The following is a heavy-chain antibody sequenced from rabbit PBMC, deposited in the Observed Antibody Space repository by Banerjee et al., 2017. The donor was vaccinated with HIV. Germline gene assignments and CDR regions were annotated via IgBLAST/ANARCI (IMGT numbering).Heavy chain of an antibody. D-gene: IGHD8-1*01. CDR1: GFSFSSSYW. J-gene: IGHJ6*01. CDR2: IFAGSSGNT. Sequence: QSLEESGGDLVKPGASLTLTCTASGFSFSSSYWICWVRQAPGKGLEWIACIFAGSSGNTYYASWAKGRFTISKTSSTTVTLQMTSLTAPDTATYFCARAGSYYSDYYGMDLWGPGTLVTVS. CDR3: ARAGSYYSDYYGMDL. V-gene: IGHV1S40*01.